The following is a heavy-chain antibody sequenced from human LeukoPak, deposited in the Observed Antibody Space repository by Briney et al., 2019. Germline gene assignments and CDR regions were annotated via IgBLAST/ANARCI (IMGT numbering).Heavy chain of an antibody. Sequence: GSLRLSCAASGFTFSSHVFHWVRQPPGKGLEWIGEIYHSGSTNYNPSLKSRVTISVDKSKNQFSLKLSSVTAADTAVYYCARDVMTTVTTVDYWGQGTLVTVSS. CDR3: ARDVMTTVTTVDY. CDR2: IYHSGST. D-gene: IGHD4-17*01. V-gene: IGHV4-4*02. J-gene: IGHJ4*02. CDR1: GFTFSSHV.